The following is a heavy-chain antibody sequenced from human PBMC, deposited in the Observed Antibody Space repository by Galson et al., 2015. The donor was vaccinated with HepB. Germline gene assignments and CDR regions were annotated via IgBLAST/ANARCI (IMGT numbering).Heavy chain of an antibody. CDR3: ARDFVDCSGGSCYGDYYYYGMDV. Sequence: SLRLSCAASGFTFSSYAMHWVRQAPGKGLEWVAVISYDGSNKYYADSVKGRFTISRDNSKNTLYLQMNSLRAEDTAVYYCARDFVDCSGGSCYGDYYYYGMDVWGQGTTVTVSS. J-gene: IGHJ6*02. CDR2: ISYDGSNK. V-gene: IGHV3-30-3*01. CDR1: GFTFSSYA. D-gene: IGHD2-15*01.